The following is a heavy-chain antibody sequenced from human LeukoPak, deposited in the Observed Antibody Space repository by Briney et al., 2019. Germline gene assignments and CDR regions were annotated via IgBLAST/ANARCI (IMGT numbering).Heavy chain of an antibody. CDR2: ISYDGSNK. Sequence: GRSLRLSCAASGFTFSSYGMHWVRQAPGKGLEWVAVISYDGSNKYYADSVKGRFTISRDNSKNTLYLQMNSLRAEDTAVHYCAKGLLRDGSGSPNYWGQGTLVTVSS. CDR3: AKGLLRDGSGSPNY. CDR1: GFTFSSYG. J-gene: IGHJ4*02. D-gene: IGHD3-10*01. V-gene: IGHV3-30*18.